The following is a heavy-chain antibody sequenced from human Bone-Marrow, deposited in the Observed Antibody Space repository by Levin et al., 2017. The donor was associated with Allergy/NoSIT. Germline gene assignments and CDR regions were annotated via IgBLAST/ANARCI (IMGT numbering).Heavy chain of an antibody. CDR2: ISWNSDNI. CDR1: GFSLDDYT. V-gene: IGHV3-9*01. D-gene: IGHD2-8*01. CDR3: VKDFGVS. Sequence: SLKISCAVSGFSLDDYTMHWVRQAPGKGLEWVSGISWNSDNIDYADSVKGRFTISRDNAKNSLYLQMNSLRPEDTALYYCVKDFGVSWGQGTLVTVSS. J-gene: IGHJ1*01.